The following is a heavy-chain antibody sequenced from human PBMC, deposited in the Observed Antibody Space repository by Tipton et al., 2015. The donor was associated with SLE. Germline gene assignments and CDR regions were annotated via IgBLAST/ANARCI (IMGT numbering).Heavy chain of an antibody. Sequence: TLSLTCTVSGASIIGGGFYWSWIRQLPGKGLEWIGYIYYTGKTYYNPSLESRIVMSVDTSKNQFSLRLNSVTDADTAVYYCARDATSYDPGYMDVWGKGSTVTVSS. J-gene: IGHJ6*04. CDR2: IYYTGKT. CDR3: ARDATSYDPGYMDV. V-gene: IGHV4-31*03. D-gene: IGHD5-12*01. CDR1: GASIIGGGFY.